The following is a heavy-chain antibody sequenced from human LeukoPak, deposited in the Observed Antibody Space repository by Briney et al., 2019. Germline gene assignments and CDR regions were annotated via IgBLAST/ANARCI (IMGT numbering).Heavy chain of an antibody. D-gene: IGHD3-3*01. CDR3: ARGRVGPEWLLKSLGAFDI. Sequence: SETLSLTCTVSGGSISSYYWSWIRQPPGKGLEWIGYIYDSGSTNYNPSLKSRVTISVDTSKNQFSLKLSSVTAADTAVYYCARGRVGPEWLLKSLGAFDIWGQGTMVTVSS. CDR2: IYDSGST. V-gene: IGHV4-59*12. CDR1: GGSISSYY. J-gene: IGHJ3*02.